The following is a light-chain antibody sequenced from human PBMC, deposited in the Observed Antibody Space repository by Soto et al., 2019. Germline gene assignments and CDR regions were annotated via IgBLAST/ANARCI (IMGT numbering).Light chain of an antibody. Sequence: EIVLTQSPGTLSLSPGERATLYCRASQSVSSRSVAWYQQKPGQAPKLLIYDESSRATGTPDRFSGSGSGTDYTLTISRLEPEDFAVYYCHQYGTSPQTFGQGTKVDIK. V-gene: IGKV3-20*01. CDR1: QSVSSRS. CDR3: HQYGTSPQT. CDR2: DES. J-gene: IGKJ1*01.